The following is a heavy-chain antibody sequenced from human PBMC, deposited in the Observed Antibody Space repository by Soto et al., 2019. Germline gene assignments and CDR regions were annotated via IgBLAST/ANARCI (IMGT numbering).Heavy chain of an antibody. Sequence: SGPTLVNPTQTLTLTCTFSGFSLSTNGMCVSWIRQPPGKALEWLALIDWDDDKYYSTSLKTRLTISKDTSKNQVVLTMTNMDPVDTATYYCARTVRLGYCSSTSCLYYYYYGMDVWGQGTTVTVSS. CDR2: IDWDDDK. V-gene: IGHV2-70*01. CDR1: GFSLSTNGMC. D-gene: IGHD2-2*01. J-gene: IGHJ6*02. CDR3: ARTVRLGYCSSTSCLYYYYYGMDV.